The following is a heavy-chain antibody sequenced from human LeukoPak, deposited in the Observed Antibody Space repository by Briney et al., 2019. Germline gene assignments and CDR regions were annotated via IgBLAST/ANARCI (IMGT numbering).Heavy chain of an antibody. J-gene: IGHJ6*02. D-gene: IGHD1-26*01. CDR2: ISGSGGST. CDR3: AKSGATTPYYYNGMDV. V-gene: IGHV3-23*01. CDR1: GFTFSSYA. Sequence: GGSLRLSCVASGFTFSSYAMSWVRQAPGKGLEWVSAISGSGGSTYYADSVKGRFTISRDNSKNTLYLQMDSLRAEDTAVYYCAKSGATTPYYYNGMDVWGQGTTVTVSS.